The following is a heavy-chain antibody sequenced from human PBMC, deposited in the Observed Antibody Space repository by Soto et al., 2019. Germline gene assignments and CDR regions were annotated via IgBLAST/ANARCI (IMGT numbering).Heavy chain of an antibody. D-gene: IGHD1-26*01. CDR2: INWNGDNT. CDR3: ARRRIGSYYDY. CDR1: GFRFSNYW. J-gene: IGHJ4*02. V-gene: IGHV3-20*03. Sequence: GGSLRLSYEGSGFRFSNYWMHWVRQAPGKGLEWVSDINWNGDNTGYADSVKGRFTISRDNAKNSLFLQVNSLRVEDTALYYCARRRIGSYYDYWAQGILVTVSS.